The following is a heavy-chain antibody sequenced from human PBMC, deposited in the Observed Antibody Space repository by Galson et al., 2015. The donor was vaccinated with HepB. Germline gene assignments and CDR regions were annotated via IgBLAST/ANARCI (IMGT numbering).Heavy chain of an antibody. Sequence: SVKVSCKASGYTFTSYDINWVRQATGQGLEWMGWMNPNSGNTGYAQKFQGRVTMTRNTSISTAYMELSSLRSEDTAVYYCARVYRPYYYYYGMDVWGQGTTVTVSS. J-gene: IGHJ6*02. V-gene: IGHV1-8*01. CDR2: MNPNSGNT. CDR1: GYTFTSYD. D-gene: IGHD3-16*02. CDR3: ARVYRPYYYYYGMDV.